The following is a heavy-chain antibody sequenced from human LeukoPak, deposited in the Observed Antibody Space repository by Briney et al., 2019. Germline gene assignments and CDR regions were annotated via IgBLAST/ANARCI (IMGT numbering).Heavy chain of an antibody. CDR1: GYTFTSYY. Sequence: ASVKVSCKVSGYTFTSYYMHWVRQAPGQGLEWMGIINPSGGSTIYAQKFQGRVTMTKDTSTHTVYMELNRLRSEDTAVYYCAREIGYCSSTSCYKRAFDIWGQGTMVTVCS. CDR3: AREIGYCSSTSCYKRAFDI. V-gene: IGHV1-46*01. J-gene: IGHJ3*02. CDR2: INPSGGST. D-gene: IGHD2-2*02.